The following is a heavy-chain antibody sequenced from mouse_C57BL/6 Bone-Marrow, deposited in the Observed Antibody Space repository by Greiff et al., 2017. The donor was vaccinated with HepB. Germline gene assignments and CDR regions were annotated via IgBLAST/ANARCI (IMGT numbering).Heavy chain of an antibody. V-gene: IGHV5-4*03. Sequence: EVKLVESGGGLVKPGGSLKLSCAASGFTFSSYAMSWVRQTPEKRLEWVATISDGGSYTYYPDNVKGRFTISRDNAKNNLYLQMSHLKSEDTAMYYCARVPSYYGYLFAYWGHGTLVTVSA. CDR2: ISDGGSYT. CDR1: GFTFSSYA. CDR3: ARVPSYYGYLFAY. D-gene: IGHD2-9*01. J-gene: IGHJ3*01.